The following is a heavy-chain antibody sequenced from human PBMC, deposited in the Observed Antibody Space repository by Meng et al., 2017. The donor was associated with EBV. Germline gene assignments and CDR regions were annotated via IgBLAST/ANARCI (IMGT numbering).Heavy chain of an antibody. CDR2: FLPRLGAP. Sequence: QVQLVQSAAEVKKXXXXXKXXCKTSGGPFRHYAVSWVRQAPGQGLEWLGGFLPRLGAPNYAQKFHGRVTITADESTRTHYMDLRSLRYDDTGVYYCASESGRGYTPDYWGQGTLVTVSS. CDR1: GGPFRHYA. D-gene: IGHD3-10*01. J-gene: IGHJ4*02. V-gene: IGHV1-69*01. CDR3: ASESGRGYTPDY.